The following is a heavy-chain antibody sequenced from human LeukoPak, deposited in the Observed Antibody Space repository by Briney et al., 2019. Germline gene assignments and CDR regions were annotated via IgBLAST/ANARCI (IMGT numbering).Heavy chain of an antibody. V-gene: IGHV3-30*04. CDR1: GFTFSSYA. CDR2: ISYDGSNK. Sequence: GGSLRLSCAASGFTFSSYAMHWVRQAPGKGLEWVAVISYDGSNKYYADSVKGRFTISRDNSKNTLYLQMNSLRAEDTAVYYCARDKRRPYNWFDPWGQGTLVTVSS. D-gene: IGHD6-6*01. CDR3: ARDKRRPYNWFDP. J-gene: IGHJ5*02.